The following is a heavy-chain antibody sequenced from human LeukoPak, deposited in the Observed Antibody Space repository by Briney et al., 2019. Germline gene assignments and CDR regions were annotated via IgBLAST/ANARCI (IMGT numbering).Heavy chain of an antibody. CDR1: GFTFGSYA. J-gene: IGHJ4*02. V-gene: IGHV3-23*01. D-gene: IGHD2-15*01. Sequence: GGSLRLSCAASGFTFGSYAMYWVRQAPGKGVEWVSGIFGSGGSAHYADSVKGRFTISRDNSKNTVYLQMDSLRAEDSAIYYCAKTTTGYSSGRYPAWPIDYWGQGTLVTVSS. CDR2: IFGSGGSA. CDR3: AKTTTGYSSGRYPAWPIDY.